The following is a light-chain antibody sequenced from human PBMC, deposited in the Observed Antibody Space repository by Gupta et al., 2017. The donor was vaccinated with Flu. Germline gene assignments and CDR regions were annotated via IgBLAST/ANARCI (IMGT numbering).Light chain of an antibody. CDR3: MRCTHPWT. CDR1: HSLVYKNGITY. V-gene: IGKV2-30*01. CDR2: EVS. J-gene: IGKJ1*01. Sequence: PVTLCQPASNYSRSSHSLVYKNGITYLNCFQQRPGHSPRRLIYEVSSPDSGVPGRFGGGGSVTDFTLISRMVNAEDVGVYYVMRCTHPWTFGQWTRVEI.